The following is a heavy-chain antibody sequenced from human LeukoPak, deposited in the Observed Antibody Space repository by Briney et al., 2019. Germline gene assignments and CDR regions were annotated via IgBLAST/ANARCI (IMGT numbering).Heavy chain of an antibody. V-gene: IGHV1-24*01. CDR2: FDPEDGET. Sequence: GASVKVSCKVSGYTLTELSMHWVRQAPGKGLAWMGGFDPEDGETIYAQKFQGRVTMTEDTSTDTAYMELSSLRSEDTAVYYCATDLRSGYYYVQIDYWGQGTLVTVSS. CDR3: ATDLRSGYYYVQIDY. D-gene: IGHD3-22*01. CDR1: GYTLTELS. J-gene: IGHJ4*02.